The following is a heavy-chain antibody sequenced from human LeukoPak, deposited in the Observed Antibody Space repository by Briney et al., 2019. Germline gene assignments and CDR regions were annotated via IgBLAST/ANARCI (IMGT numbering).Heavy chain of an antibody. D-gene: IGHD6-6*01. V-gene: IGHV4-34*01. CDR3: ARGEYSSSLN. Sequence: RPSETLSLTCAGYGGSFSGYYWSWIRQPPGKGLEWIGEINHSGSTNYNPSLKSRVTISVDTSKNQFSLKLSSVTAADTAVYYCARGEYSSSLNWGQGTLVTVSS. J-gene: IGHJ4*02. CDR1: GGSFSGYY. CDR2: INHSGST.